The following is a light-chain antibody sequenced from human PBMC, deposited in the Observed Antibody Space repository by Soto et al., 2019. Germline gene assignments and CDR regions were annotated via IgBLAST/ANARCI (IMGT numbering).Light chain of an antibody. V-gene: IGKV3-15*01. CDR2: GAS. CDR3: QQFKNLPPIP. Sequence: EIVLTQSPATLSLSPGERATLSCRASQSVSSYLAWYQQKPGQAPRLLIYGASTRATGIPARFSGSGSGTEFTLTISSLQSEFFAFYYCQQFKNLPPIPFGQGTR. J-gene: IGKJ5*01. CDR1: QSVSSY.